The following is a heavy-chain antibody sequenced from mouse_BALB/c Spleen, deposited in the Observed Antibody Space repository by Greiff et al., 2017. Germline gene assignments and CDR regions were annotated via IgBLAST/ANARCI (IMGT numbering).Heavy chain of an antibody. V-gene: IGHV7-3*02. J-gene: IGHJ4*01. CDR1: GFTFTDYY. CDR3: ARDWDY. Sequence: EVKLVESGGGLVQPGGSLRLSCATSGFTFTDYYMSWVRQPPGKALEWLGFIRNKANGYTTEYSASEKGRFTISRDNSQSILYLQMNTLRAEDSATYYCARDWDYWGQGTSVTVAS. CDR2: IRNKANGYTT.